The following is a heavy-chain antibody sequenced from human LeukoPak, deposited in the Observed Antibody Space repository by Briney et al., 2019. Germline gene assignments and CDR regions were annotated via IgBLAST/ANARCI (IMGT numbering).Heavy chain of an antibody. D-gene: IGHD6-13*01. J-gene: IGHJ6*03. CDR1: GYSFTSYY. Sequence: ASVKVSCKASGYSFTSYYMHWVRQAPGQGLEWMGFINPSGSSAAYAQKFQGRLTMTRDMFTSTDYMELISLTSDDTAVYYCARPIAAAGTGRTGYYYYYYMDVWGKGTTVTVSS. CDR3: ARPIAAAGTGRTGYYYYYYMDV. CDR2: INPSGSSA. V-gene: IGHV1-46*01.